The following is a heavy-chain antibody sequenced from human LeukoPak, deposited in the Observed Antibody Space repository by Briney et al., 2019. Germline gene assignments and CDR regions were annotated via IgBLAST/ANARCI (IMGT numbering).Heavy chain of an antibody. Sequence: SETLSLTCGVYGGSFSGYHWTWIRQPPGKGLEWIGEINNSGSTNYNPSLKSRVIISLDTSKTQLSLKLTSVTAADTAVYYCARAEAGSSGYNFAFDIWGQGTMVTVSS. CDR3: ARAEAGSSGYNFAFDI. CDR1: GGSFSGYH. J-gene: IGHJ3*02. V-gene: IGHV4-34*01. D-gene: IGHD3-22*01. CDR2: INNSGST.